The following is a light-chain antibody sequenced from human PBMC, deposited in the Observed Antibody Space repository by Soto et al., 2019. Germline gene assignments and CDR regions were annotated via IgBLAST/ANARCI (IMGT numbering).Light chain of an antibody. J-gene: IGKJ2*01. V-gene: IGKV3-20*01. CDR1: QSVRSDY. Sequence: DIVLTQSPGTLSLSPGERGTLSCRASQSVRSDYLAWYQQKPGQTPRLLVYGASNRATGIPDRFSASGSGTVFTLTISRLEPEDFAVYYCQQFDGSSYTFGQGSKLEIK. CDR3: QQFDGSSYT. CDR2: GAS.